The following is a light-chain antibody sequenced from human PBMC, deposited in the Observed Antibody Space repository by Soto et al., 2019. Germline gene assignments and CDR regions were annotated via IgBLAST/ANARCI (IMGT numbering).Light chain of an antibody. J-gene: IGLJ1*01. CDR2: SHN. V-gene: IGLV1-44*01. CDR1: SSNIGSNT. CDR3: AAWDDSLNGLV. Sequence: QSVPTQPPSASGTPGQRVTISWSGSSSNIGSNTVNWYQQLPGTAPKLLIYSHNQRPSGVPDRFSGSKSGTSASLAISGLQSEDEADYYCAAWDDSLNGLVFGTGTKVTVL.